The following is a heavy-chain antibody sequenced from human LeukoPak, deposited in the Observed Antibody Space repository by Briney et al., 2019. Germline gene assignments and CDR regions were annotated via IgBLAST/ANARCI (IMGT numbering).Heavy chain of an antibody. V-gene: IGHV3-30*02. CDR1: GFTFSSYG. Sequence: GGSLRLSCAASGFTFSSYGMHWVRQAPGKGREWVAFIRYDATNTYYADSVKGRFTISRDNSKNTLSLQMNSLRPEDTALYYCAKDPLYIDFWGQGTLVTVSS. CDR3: AKDPLYIDF. J-gene: IGHJ4*02. CDR2: IRYDATNT. D-gene: IGHD2-2*02.